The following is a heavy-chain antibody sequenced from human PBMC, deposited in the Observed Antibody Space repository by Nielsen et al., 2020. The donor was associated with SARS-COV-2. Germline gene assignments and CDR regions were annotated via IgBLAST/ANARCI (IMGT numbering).Heavy chain of an antibody. CDR1: GGPFSGYY. CDR3: ARHHPVHGEYYYYGMDV. Sequence: SETLSLTCAVYGGPFSGYYWSWIRQPPGKGLEWIGEINHTGSTNYSPSLKSRVTISVDTSKNQFSLKLRSVTAADTAVYYCARHHPVHGEYYYYGMDVWGQGTTVTVSS. D-gene: IGHD1-1*01. V-gene: IGHV4-34*01. J-gene: IGHJ6*02. CDR2: INHTGST.